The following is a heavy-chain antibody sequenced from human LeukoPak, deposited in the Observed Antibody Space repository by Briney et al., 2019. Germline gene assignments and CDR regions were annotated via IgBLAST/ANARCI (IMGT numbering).Heavy chain of an antibody. CDR1: GFTFSSYA. J-gene: IGHJ1*01. CDR3: AKGALAAADPRGYFQH. V-gene: IGHV3-23*01. D-gene: IGHD6-13*01. Sequence: PGGSLRLSCAASGFTFSSYAMSWVRQAPGKGLEWDSAISGSGGSTYYADSVKGRFTISRDNSKNTLYLQMNSLRAEDTAVYYCAKGALAAADPRGYFQHWGQGTLVTVSS. CDR2: ISGSGGST.